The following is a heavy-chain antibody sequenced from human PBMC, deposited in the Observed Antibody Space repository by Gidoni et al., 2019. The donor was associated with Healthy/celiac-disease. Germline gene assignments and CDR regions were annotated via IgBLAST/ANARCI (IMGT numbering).Heavy chain of an antibody. D-gene: IGHD2-21*02. J-gene: IGHJ4*02. CDR1: GGSISSSSYY. CDR3: ARWGVTSGFGY. CDR2: IYYSGST. Sequence: QLQLQESGPGLVKPSETLSLTCTVSGGSISSSSYYWGWIRQPPGKGLEWIGSIYYSGSTYYNPSLKSRVTISVDTSKNQFSLKLSSVTAADTAVYYCARWGVTSGFGYWGQGTLVTVSS. V-gene: IGHV4-39*01.